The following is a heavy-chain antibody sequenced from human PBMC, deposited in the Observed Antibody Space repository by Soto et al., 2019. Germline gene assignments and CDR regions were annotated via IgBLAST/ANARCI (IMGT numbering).Heavy chain of an antibody. V-gene: IGHV4-31*03. CDR3: ARGGYRSSTSCYTGWFDP. J-gene: IGHJ5*02. D-gene: IGHD2-2*02. CDR1: GGSISSGGYY. CDR2: IYYSGST. Sequence: SETLSLTCTVSGGSISSGGYYWSWIRQHPGKGLEWIGYIYYSGSTYYNPSLKSRVTISVDTSKNQFSLKLSSVTAADTAVYYCARGGYRSSTSCYTGWFDPWGQGTLVTVSS.